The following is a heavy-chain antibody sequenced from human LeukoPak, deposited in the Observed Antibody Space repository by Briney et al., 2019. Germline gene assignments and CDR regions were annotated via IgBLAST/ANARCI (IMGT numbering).Heavy chain of an antibody. D-gene: IGHD2-2*01. V-gene: IGHV1-8*01. Sequence: ASVKLSCKASGYTFTSYDLNWVRQATGQGLEWMGWMNPNSGNTGYAPKFQGRVTMTRNTSISTAYMELSSLRTEDTAVYYCARKGPANYYYYYMDVWGKGTSVTVSS. CDR1: GYTFTSYD. CDR3: ARKGPANYYYYYMDV. CDR2: MNPNSGNT. J-gene: IGHJ6*03.